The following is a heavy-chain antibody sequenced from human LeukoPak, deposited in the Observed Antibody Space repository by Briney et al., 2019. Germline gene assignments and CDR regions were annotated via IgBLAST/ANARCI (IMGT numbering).Heavy chain of an antibody. CDR2: ITSDSSYV. CDR1: GFTFSSYN. CDR3: ASFNDTRLDN. Sequence: GGSLRLSCAASGFTFSSYNMNWVRQAPGKGLEWVSSITSDSSYVFYADSVKGRFTISRDNSKNTLSLQMSNLRPDDTGFYYCASFNDTRLDNWGQGILVTVSS. J-gene: IGHJ4*02. D-gene: IGHD2-2*01. V-gene: IGHV3-21*01.